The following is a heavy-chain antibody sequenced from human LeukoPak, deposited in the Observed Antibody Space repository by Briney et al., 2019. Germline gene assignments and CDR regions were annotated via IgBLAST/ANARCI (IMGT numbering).Heavy chain of an antibody. J-gene: IGHJ4*02. D-gene: IGHD1-26*01. CDR3: ARENSGSYREFDY. Sequence: GGSLRLSCAASGFTFSSYAMSWVRQAPGKGLEWVSAISGDGATTYHADSVKGRFTISRDNAKNTVYLEISILGAEDTAVFYCARENSGSYREFDYWGQGTLVTVSS. CDR2: ISGDGATT. V-gene: IGHV3-23*01. CDR1: GFTFSSYA.